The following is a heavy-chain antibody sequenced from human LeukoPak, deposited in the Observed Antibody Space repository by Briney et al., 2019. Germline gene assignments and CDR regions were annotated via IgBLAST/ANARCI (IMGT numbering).Heavy chain of an antibody. CDR3: AREGSGIPYYGSGSYDY. V-gene: IGHV4-59*01. CDR1: GGSISSYY. CDR2: IYYSGST. Sequence: PSETLSLSCTVSGGSISSYYWSWIRQPPGKGLEWLGYIYYSGSTNYNPSLKSRVTISVDTSKNQFSLKLSPVTAADPAVYYCAREGSGIPYYGSGSYDYWGQGTLVTVSS. J-gene: IGHJ4*02. D-gene: IGHD3-10*01.